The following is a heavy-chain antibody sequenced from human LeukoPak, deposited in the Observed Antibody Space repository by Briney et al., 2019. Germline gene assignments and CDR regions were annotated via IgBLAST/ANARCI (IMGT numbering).Heavy chain of an antibody. CDR2: ISYDGSNK. CDR1: GFTFSSYW. J-gene: IGHJ4*02. V-gene: IGHV3-30-3*01. Sequence: PGGSLRLSCAASGFTFSSYWMSWVRQAPGKGLEWVAVISYDGSNKYYADSVKGRFTISRDNSKNTLYLQMNSLRAEDTAVYYCARDQEWELPLYWGQGTLVTVSS. CDR3: ARDQEWELPLY. D-gene: IGHD1-26*01.